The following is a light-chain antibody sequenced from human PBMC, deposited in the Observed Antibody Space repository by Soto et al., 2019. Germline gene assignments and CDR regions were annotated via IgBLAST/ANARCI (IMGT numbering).Light chain of an antibody. CDR1: SSDVGEWNY. Sequence: QSVLTQPPSATGSPAQSVTISSTGTSSDVGEWNYVSWYQHHPGKAPKLMIYEVNKRPSGVPDRFSGSKSGNTASLTVSGLQAEDEADYYCSSYAGSNNYVFGGGTKVTVL. V-gene: IGLV2-8*01. CDR2: EVN. CDR3: SSYAGSNNYV. J-gene: IGLJ1*01.